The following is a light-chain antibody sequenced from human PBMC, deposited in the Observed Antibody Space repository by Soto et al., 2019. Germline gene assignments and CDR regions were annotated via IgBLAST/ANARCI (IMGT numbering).Light chain of an antibody. Sequence: IVLTQSPGTLSLSPGERATPSCRASQSVSSNLAWHQQRPGQAPRLLIYGASIRATGIPARFSGSGSWTEFTLTIRSLQSEDFAVYYCQQYNTWTPITFGQWKRLEIK. CDR1: QSVSSN. V-gene: IGKV3-15*01. J-gene: IGKJ5*01. CDR2: GAS. CDR3: QQYNTWTPIT.